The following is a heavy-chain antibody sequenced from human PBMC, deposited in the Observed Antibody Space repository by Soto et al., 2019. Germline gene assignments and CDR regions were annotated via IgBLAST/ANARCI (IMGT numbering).Heavy chain of an antibody. J-gene: IGHJ6*02. D-gene: IGHD3-22*01. CDR1: GGTFSSYA. V-gene: IGHV1-69*13. CDR2: IIPIFGTA. Sequence: SVKVSCKASGGTFSSYAISWVRQAPGQGLEWMGGIIPIFGTANYAQKFQGRVTITADESTSTAYMELSSLRSEDTAVYYCARDDSSGYYSHYYYGMDVWGQGTTVTVSS. CDR3: ARDDSSGYYSHYYYGMDV.